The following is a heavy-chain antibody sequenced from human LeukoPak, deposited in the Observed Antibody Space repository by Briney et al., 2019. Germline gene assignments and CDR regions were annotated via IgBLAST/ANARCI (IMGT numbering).Heavy chain of an antibody. Sequence: GESLKISCKGSGYSFTNYWIGWVRQMPGKGLEWMGIIYPGDSDTRYSPSFQGQVTISADKSISTAYLQWSSLKASDTAMYYRAGPCSDTSCYTDYWGQGTLVTVSS. D-gene: IGHD2-2*02. V-gene: IGHV5-51*01. CDR1: GYSFTNYW. J-gene: IGHJ4*02. CDR2: IYPGDSDT. CDR3: AGPCSDTSCYTDY.